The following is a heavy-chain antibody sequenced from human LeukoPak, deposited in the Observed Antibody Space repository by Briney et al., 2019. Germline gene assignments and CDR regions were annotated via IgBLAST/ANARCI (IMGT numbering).Heavy chain of an antibody. J-gene: IGHJ5*02. V-gene: IGHV1-18*01. CDR1: DYTFTSYG. D-gene: IGHD3-10*01. Sequence: ASVKVSCKASDYTFTSYGIRWVRQAPGQGLEWMGWISAYNGNTNYAQKLQGRVTMTTDTSTSTAYMELRSLRSDDTAVYYCAREMRPRYKLLLRGWFYPWGQGTLVTVSS. CDR2: ISAYNGNT. CDR3: AREMRPRYKLLLRGWFYP.